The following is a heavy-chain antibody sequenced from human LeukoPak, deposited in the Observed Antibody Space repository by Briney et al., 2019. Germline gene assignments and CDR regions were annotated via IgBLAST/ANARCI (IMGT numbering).Heavy chain of an antibody. CDR1: GFTFSSYN. V-gene: IGHV3-21*01. D-gene: IGHD3-10*02. Sequence: GGSLRLSCAASGFTFSSYNMNWVRQAPGKGLEWVSSISTSGIYIYYADSVKGRFTISRDNAKKSLYLQMNSLRAEDTAVYYCAELGITMIGGVWGKGTTVTISS. J-gene: IGHJ6*04. CDR3: AELGITMIGGV. CDR2: ISTSGIYI.